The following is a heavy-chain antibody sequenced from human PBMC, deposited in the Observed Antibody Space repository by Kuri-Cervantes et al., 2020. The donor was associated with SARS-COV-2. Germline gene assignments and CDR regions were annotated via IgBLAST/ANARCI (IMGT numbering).Heavy chain of an antibody. D-gene: IGHD5-18*01. CDR3: ARVGVRSYGVLDY. J-gene: IGHJ4*02. Sequence: SETLSLTCTVSGGSINNYYWSWIRQPPGKGLEWIGYIYDSAKTTYNTSLRSRVTMSVDTSKNQVSLKLTSVTAADTAVYFCARVGVRSYGVLDYWGQGTLVTVSS. V-gene: IGHV4-59*01. CDR1: GGSINNYY. CDR2: IYDSAKT.